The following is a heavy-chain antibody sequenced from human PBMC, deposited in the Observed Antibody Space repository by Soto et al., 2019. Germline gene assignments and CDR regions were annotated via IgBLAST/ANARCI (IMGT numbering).Heavy chain of an antibody. D-gene: IGHD5-18*01. V-gene: IGHV4-59*01. CDR2: IYYSGST. CDR1: GGSISSYY. CDR3: ARGAYSYGTPYGMDV. J-gene: IGHJ6*02. Sequence: SETLSLTCTVSGGSISSYYWSWIRQPPGKGLEWMGYIYYSGSTNYNPSLKSRVTISVYTSKNQFSLTLSSVTAADTAVYYCARGAYSYGTPYGMDVWRQGTTVTVSS.